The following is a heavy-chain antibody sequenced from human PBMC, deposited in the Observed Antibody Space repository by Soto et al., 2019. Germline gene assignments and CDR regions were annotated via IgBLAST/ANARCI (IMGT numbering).Heavy chain of an antibody. CDR3: AREAAAGTSYYYYMDV. CDR1: GYTFTGYY. V-gene: IGHV1-2*04. CDR2: INPHSGGT. Sequence: QVQLVQSGAEVKKPGASVKVSCKASGYTFTGYYMHWVRQAPGQGLEWMGWINPHSGGTNYAQKRQGWVTMTRDTSISTSYIELSRLRSDDTAVYYCAREAAAGTSYYYYMDVWGKGTTVTFSS. J-gene: IGHJ6*03. D-gene: IGHD6-13*01.